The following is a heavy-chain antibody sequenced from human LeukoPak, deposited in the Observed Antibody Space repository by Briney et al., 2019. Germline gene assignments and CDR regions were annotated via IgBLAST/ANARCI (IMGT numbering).Heavy chain of an antibody. CDR2: ISGGGETS. Sequence: GGSLRLSCVASGFTFSNHAMNWVRQAPGEGLEWVSVISGGGETSYYADSVKGRFTISRDNSKNTIYLRMNSLGAEDTAVYYCVKGLRSYGYSLFGYWGQGSLVTVSS. V-gene: IGHV3-23*01. J-gene: IGHJ4*02. CDR1: GFTFSNHA. CDR3: VKGLRSYGYSLFGY. D-gene: IGHD5-18*01.